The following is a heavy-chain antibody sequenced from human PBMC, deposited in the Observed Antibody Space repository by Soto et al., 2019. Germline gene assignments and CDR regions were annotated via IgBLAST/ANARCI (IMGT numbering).Heavy chain of an antibody. CDR3: ASKRLYFYGLDV. J-gene: IGHJ6*02. CDR2: IMQDGSDK. Sequence: EVQLVESGGGLVQPGGSLRLSCTASGFSLSTSWMTWVRQAPGKGLEWVANIMQDGSDKYYVDSVKGRFTISRDNAKNSLYLQMTSGRAEDTAVYYCASKRLYFYGLDVWGQGTTVTVSS. V-gene: IGHV3-7*01. CDR1: GFSLSTSW.